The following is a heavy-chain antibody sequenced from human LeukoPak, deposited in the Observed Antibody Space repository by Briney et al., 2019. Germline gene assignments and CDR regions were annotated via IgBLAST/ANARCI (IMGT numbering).Heavy chain of an antibody. Sequence: PGGSLRLSCAASGFTFSGSAMRWVRQAPGKGLEWVGRIRSKANNYATAYVASVKDRFTISRDDSKNTAYLQMNSLKTEDTAVYYCTRPSDRSGYYGDAFDIWGQGTMVTVSS. CDR3: TRPSDRSGYYGDAFDI. V-gene: IGHV3-73*01. CDR1: GFTFSGSA. CDR2: IRSKANNYAT. J-gene: IGHJ3*02. D-gene: IGHD3-22*01.